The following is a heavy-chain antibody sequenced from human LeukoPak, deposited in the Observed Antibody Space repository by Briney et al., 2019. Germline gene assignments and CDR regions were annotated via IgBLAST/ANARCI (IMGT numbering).Heavy chain of an antibody. CDR3: ASGAGYSSGWYLGSYYYYMDV. Sequence: PSETLSLTCTVSGGSISSSNSYWGWIRQPPGKGLEWIGNIYYSGSTYYNPSLKSRVTISVDTSKNQFSLKLSSVTAADTAVYYCASGAGYSSGWYLGSYYYYMDVWGKGTTVTISS. CDR1: GGSISSSNSY. D-gene: IGHD6-19*01. CDR2: IYYSGST. J-gene: IGHJ6*03. V-gene: IGHV4-39*01.